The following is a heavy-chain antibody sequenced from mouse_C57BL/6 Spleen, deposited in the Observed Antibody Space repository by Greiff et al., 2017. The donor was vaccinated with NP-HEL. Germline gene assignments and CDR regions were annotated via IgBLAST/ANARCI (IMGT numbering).Heavy chain of an antibody. CDR3: TRIYYYGSSYPY. CDR2: IDPETGGT. CDR1: GYTFTDYE. D-gene: IGHD1-1*01. V-gene: IGHV1-15*01. Sequence: VKLMESGAELVRPGASVTLSCKASGYTFTDYEMHWVKQTPVHGLEWIGAIDPETGGTAYNQKFKGKAILTADKSSSTAYMELRSLTSEDSAVYYCTRIYYYGSSYPYWGQGTLVTVSA. J-gene: IGHJ3*01.